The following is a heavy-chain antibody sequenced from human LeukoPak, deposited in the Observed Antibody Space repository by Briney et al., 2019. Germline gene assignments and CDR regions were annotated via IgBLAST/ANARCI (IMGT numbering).Heavy chain of an antibody. Sequence: GGSLRLSCAASGFTFSSYGMHWVRQAPGKGLEWVAFIRYDGSNKYYADSVKGRFTISRDNSKNTLYLQMNSLRAEDTAVYYCAKVGSSYYGSGSYSYYFDYWGQGTLVTVSS. J-gene: IGHJ4*02. CDR1: GFTFSSYG. CDR3: AKVGSSYYGSGSYSYYFDY. V-gene: IGHV3-30*02. D-gene: IGHD3-10*01. CDR2: IRYDGSNK.